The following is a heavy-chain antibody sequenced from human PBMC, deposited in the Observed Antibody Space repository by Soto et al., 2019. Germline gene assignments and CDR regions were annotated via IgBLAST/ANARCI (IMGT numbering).Heavy chain of an antibody. CDR3: ARSCSSTSCDRKYNPFDC. Sequence: SQTLSLTCAISGDSVSSNSAAWNWIRQSPSRGLEWLGRTYYRSKWYNDYAVSVKSRITINPDTSKNQFSLQLNSVTPEDTAVYYCARSCSSTSCDRKYNPFDCWGRGTLVGVCS. CDR2: TYYRSKWYN. CDR1: GDSVSSNSAA. D-gene: IGHD2-2*02. V-gene: IGHV6-1*01. J-gene: IGHJ4*02.